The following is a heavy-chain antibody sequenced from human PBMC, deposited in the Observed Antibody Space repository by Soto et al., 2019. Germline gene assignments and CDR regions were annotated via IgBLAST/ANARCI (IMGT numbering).Heavy chain of an antibody. CDR3: AGRNSRGNWVDP. CDR2: ISNSGST. Sequence: PSETLSLTCIVSGASVTTPTYYWTWIRQPPGQGLEWIGYISNSGSTNYNPSLKSRITISADTSKNQFSLKLNFVSAADTAVYYCAGRNSRGNWVDPWGQGTLVTVSS. CDR1: GASVTTPTYY. J-gene: IGHJ5*02. V-gene: IGHV4-61*01. D-gene: IGHD2-21*01.